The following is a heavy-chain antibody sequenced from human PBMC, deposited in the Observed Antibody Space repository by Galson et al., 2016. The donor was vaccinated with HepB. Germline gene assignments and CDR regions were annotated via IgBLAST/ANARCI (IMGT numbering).Heavy chain of an antibody. V-gene: IGHV3-30*18. CDR3: AKDLGEYYSSWYAIDY. CDR2: ISYDGSNK. J-gene: IGHJ4*02. CDR1: GFTFSTYA. D-gene: IGHD6-13*01. Sequence: SLRLSCAASGFTFSTYAMHWVRQAPGKGLEWVAIISYDGSNKSYADSVKGRFTISRDNSKNTLYLQMNSQRAEDTAVYYCAKDLGEYYSSWYAIDYWGQGTLVTVSS.